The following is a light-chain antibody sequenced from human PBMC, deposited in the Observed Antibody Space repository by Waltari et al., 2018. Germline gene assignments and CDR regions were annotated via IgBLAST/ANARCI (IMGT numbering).Light chain of an antibody. CDR2: RDD. Sequence: QSVVTQPPSASGTPGQRVTMSCSGGNSNIANNYVLWYQQLPGTAPRLLIYRDDDRPSGVPDRVAGSKSGTSASLAISGLRSEDEADYYCAVWDDSLSAWVFGGGTKLTVL. J-gene: IGLJ3*02. V-gene: IGLV1-47*01. CDR3: AVWDDSLSAWV. CDR1: NSNIANNY.